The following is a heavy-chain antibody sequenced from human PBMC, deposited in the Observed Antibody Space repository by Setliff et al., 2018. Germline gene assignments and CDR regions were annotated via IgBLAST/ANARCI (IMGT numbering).Heavy chain of an antibody. Sequence: SVQVSCKTSGYAFITFGMSWVRQAPGQGLEWMGGTIPSFGSTNYAQKFQDRVTIITDESTSTAYMELSSLRTEDTAVYYCAREGVDTRSSTDYRYYMDVWGKGTTVTVSS. D-gene: IGHD5-18*01. J-gene: IGHJ6*03. CDR1: GYAFITFG. V-gene: IGHV1-69*05. CDR2: TIPSFGST. CDR3: AREGVDTRSSTDYRYYMDV.